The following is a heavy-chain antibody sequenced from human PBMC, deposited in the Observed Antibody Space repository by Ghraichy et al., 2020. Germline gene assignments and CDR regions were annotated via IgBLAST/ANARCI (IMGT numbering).Heavy chain of an antibody. D-gene: IGHD2-15*01. CDR3: ARRGSAAYPFDY. V-gene: IGHV4-59*01. Sequence: SETLSLTCTVSGGSISGFYWSWIRQPPGKGLEWIGYVYYSGSTSYNPSLKSRVTISVDTSKNQFSLKLSSVTAADTAVYYCARRGSAAYPFDYWGQGTLGTLSS. CDR1: GGSISGFY. CDR2: VYYSGST. J-gene: IGHJ4*02.